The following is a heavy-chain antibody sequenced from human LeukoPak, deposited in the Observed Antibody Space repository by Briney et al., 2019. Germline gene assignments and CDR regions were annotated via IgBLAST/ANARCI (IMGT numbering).Heavy chain of an antibody. J-gene: IGHJ4*02. V-gene: IGHV3-21*01. CDR1: GFTFNTYS. D-gene: IGHD3-3*01. CDR3: ARGSLYYDFWSGPDY. CDR2: ISSSSSYI. Sequence: GGSLRLSCAASGFTFNTYSMNWVRQAPGEGLEWVSSISSSSSYIYYADSVRGRFTISRDNAKNSLYLQMNSLRAEDTAVYYSARGSLYYDFWSGPDYWGQGTLVTVSS.